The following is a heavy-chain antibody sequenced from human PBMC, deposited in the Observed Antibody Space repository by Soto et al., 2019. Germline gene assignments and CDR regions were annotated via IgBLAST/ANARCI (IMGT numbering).Heavy chain of an antibody. CDR3: ARARTDYYDSKGAFDI. CDR2: IYYSGST. V-gene: IGHV4-31*03. CDR1: GGSISSGGYY. J-gene: IGHJ3*02. Sequence: QVQLQESGPGLVKPSQTLSLTCTVSGGSISSGGYYWSWIRQHPGKGLEWIGYIYYSGSTYYNPSLKSRVTISVDTSKNQFSLKLSSVTAADTAVYYCARARTDYYDSKGAFDIWGQGTMVTVSS. D-gene: IGHD3-22*01.